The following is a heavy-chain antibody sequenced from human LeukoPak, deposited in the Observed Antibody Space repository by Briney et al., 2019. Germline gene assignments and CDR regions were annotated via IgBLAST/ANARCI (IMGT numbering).Heavy chain of an antibody. D-gene: IGHD4-11*01. J-gene: IGHJ6*03. Sequence: SETLSLTCAVYGGSFSGYYCSWIRQPPGKGLEWIGEINHSGSTNYNPSLKSRVTISVDTSKNQFSLKLSSVTAADTAVYYCAQGKCSNYCNDYYYRDVWGKGTTVTVSS. CDR1: GGSFSGYY. CDR2: INHSGST. CDR3: AQGKCSNYCNDYYYRDV. V-gene: IGHV4-34*01.